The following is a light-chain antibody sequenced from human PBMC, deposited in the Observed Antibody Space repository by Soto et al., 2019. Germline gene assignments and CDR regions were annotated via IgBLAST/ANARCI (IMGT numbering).Light chain of an antibody. CDR1: QGISSS. V-gene: IGKV1-27*01. CDR3: LQHSSYPYT. J-gene: IGKJ2*01. CDR2: GAS. Sequence: DIQMTQSPSSLSASVGDTVTITCRASQGISSSLAWYQQKAGKVPDLLIYGASTLQSGVPSHFSGSGSGTDFTLTISSLQPEDVATYYCLQHSSYPYTFGQGTKLEIK.